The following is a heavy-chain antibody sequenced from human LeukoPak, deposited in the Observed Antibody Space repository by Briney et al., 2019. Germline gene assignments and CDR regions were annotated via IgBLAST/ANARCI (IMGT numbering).Heavy chain of an antibody. V-gene: IGHV4-39*07. D-gene: IGHD5-18*01. J-gene: IGHJ4*02. CDR2: IYYSGST. CDR3: ARDRRIQPVGY. CDR1: GGSISSSSYY. Sequence: SETLSLTCTVSGGSISSSSYYWGWIRQPPGKGLEWIGSIYYSGSTYYNPSLKSRVTISVDTSKNQFSLKLSSVTAADTAVYYCARDRRIQPVGYWGQGTLVTVSS.